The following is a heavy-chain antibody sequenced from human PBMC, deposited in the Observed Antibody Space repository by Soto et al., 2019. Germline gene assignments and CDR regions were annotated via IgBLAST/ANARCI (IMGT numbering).Heavy chain of an antibody. CDR2: IWYDASNK. V-gene: IGHV3-33*01. J-gene: IGHJ4*02. D-gene: IGHD1-26*01. CDR1: GFTFRTYG. CDR3: ARGRVDGGELDL. Sequence: ESGGGVVQPGRSLRLSCAASGFTFRTYGMYWVRQAPGKGLEWVAVIWYDASNKYYADSVKGRFTISRDNSKNTLYLQMNSLRAEDTAVYYCARGRVDGGELDLWGQGTLVTVSS.